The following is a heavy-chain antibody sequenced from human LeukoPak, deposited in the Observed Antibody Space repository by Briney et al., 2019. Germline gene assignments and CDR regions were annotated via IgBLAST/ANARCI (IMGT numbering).Heavy chain of an antibody. CDR2: IYYSGST. CDR3: ASPLGSGGYFDY. Sequence: SETLSLTCTVSGGSISSSSYYWGWIRQPPGKGLEWIGSIYYSGSTYYNPSLKSRVTISVDTSKNQFSLKLSSVTAADTAVYYCASPLGSGGYFDYWGQGTLVTVSS. J-gene: IGHJ4*02. D-gene: IGHD4-23*01. V-gene: IGHV4-39*01. CDR1: GGSISSSSYY.